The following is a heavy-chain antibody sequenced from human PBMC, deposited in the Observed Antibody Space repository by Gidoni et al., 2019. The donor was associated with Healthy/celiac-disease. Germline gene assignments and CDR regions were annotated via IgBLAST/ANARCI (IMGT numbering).Heavy chain of an antibody. D-gene: IGHD3-22*01. Sequence: QVQLVQSGAEVKKPGASVKVSCKASGYTFTGYYMHWVRQAPGQGLEWMGWINPNSGGTNYAQKLQGRVNMTRDTSISTAYMELSRLRSDETAVYYCARVPDSSGYYTDAFDIWGQGTMVTVSS. CDR1: GYTFTGYY. CDR2: INPNSGGT. CDR3: ARVPDSSGYYTDAFDI. V-gene: IGHV1-2*02. J-gene: IGHJ3*02.